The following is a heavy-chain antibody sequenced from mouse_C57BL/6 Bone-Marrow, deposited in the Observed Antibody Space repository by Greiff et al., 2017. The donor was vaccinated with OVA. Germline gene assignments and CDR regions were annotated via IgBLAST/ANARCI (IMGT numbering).Heavy chain of an antibody. V-gene: IGHV5-16*01. CDR1: GFTFSDYY. J-gene: IGHJ3*01. CDR2: INYDGSST. Sequence: EVNLVESEGGLVQPGSSMKLSCTASGFTFSDYYMAWVRQVPEKGLEWVANINYDGSSTYYLDSLKSRFIISRDNAKNILYLQMSSLKSEDTATYYCARGGTTVPNPFAYWGQGTLVTVSA. D-gene: IGHD1-1*01. CDR3: ARGGTTVPNPFAY.